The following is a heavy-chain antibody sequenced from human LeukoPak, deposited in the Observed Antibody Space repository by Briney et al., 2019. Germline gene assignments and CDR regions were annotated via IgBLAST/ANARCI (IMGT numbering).Heavy chain of an antibody. V-gene: IGHV3-49*04. D-gene: IGHD3-3*01. CDR1: GFTFGDYA. CDR3: TRWSDYDFWSGYPYYFDY. CDR2: IRSKAYGGTT. J-gene: IGHJ4*02. Sequence: GGSLRLSCTASGFTFGDYAMSWVRQAPGKGLEWVGFIRSKAYGGTTEYAASVKGRFTISRDDSKSIANLQMNSLKTEDTAVYYCTRWSDYDFWSGYPYYFDYWGQGTLVTVSS.